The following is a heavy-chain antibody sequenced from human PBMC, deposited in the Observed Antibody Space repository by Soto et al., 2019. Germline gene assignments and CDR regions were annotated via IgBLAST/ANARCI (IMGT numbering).Heavy chain of an antibody. D-gene: IGHD5-12*01. CDR3: AHIVVASLGYYFDY. CDR2: IYWDDDK. V-gene: IGHV2-5*02. Sequence: QITLKESGPTLVKPTQTLTLTYTFSGFSLSSTRMAVGWIRQPPGKALEWLALIYWDDDKRYSPFLKSRLTITKDTSKNQVVLTMSNMDPVDTARYYCAHIVVASLGYYFDYWGQGTLVTVSS. J-gene: IGHJ4*02. CDR1: GFSLSSTRMA.